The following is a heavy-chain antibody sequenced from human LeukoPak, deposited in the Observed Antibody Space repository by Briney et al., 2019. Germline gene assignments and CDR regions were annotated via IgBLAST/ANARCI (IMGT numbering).Heavy chain of an antibody. CDR1: GGTFSSYA. CDR2: FDPEDGET. J-gene: IGHJ4*02. D-gene: IGHD3-9*01. Sequence: GASVKVSCKASGGTFSSYAISWVRQAPGQGLEWMGGFDPEDGETIYAQKFQGRVTMTEDTSTDTAYMELSSLRSEDTAVYYCATDSGPDYWLVSLDYWGQGTLVTVSS. CDR3: ATDSGPDYWLVSLDY. V-gene: IGHV1-24*01.